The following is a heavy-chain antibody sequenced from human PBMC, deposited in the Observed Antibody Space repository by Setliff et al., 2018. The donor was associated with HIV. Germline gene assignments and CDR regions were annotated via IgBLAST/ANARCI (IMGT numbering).Heavy chain of an antibody. V-gene: IGHV3-30*01. D-gene: IGHD3-22*01. CDR3: ARDLPIYDTSGSLDY. J-gene: IGHJ4*02. Sequence: LRLSCAASGFTFSYYAMHWVRQAPGKGLEWVALISYDGSNKYYADSVKGRFTISRDNSKNTLFLQMNSLRAEDTAVYYCARDLPIYDTSGSLDYWGQGALVTVSS. CDR2: ISYDGSNK. CDR1: GFTFSYYA.